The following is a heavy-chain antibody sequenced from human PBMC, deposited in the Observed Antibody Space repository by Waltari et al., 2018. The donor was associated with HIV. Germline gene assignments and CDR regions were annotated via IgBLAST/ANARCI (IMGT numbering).Heavy chain of an antibody. CDR1: GFPLRSSW. D-gene: IGHD5-18*01. V-gene: IGHV3-74*01. CDR3: AKGGTSGYTFGFGR. CDR2: INRDGSIT. J-gene: IGHJ1*01. Sequence: VQLVGSWGGLVQPGGSLRLSWAASGFPLRSSWMPWVRPAPGKGLVWVSRINRDGSITSHADSVKGRFTISRDNARNTLYLQMNSLGAEDTAMYYCAKGGTSGYTFGFGRWGQGTLVTVSS.